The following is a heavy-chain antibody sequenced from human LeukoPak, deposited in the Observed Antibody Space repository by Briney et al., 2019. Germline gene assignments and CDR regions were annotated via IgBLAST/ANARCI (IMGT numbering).Heavy chain of an antibody. Sequence: PGGSLRLSCAASGFTFSKSWMSWVRQAPGKGLEWVACIMEDGSVQKYVDSVKGRFTVSRDNAENSLYLQMNSLRAEDTAVYYCAELGITMIGGVWGKGTTVTISS. V-gene: IGHV3-7*01. D-gene: IGHD3-10*02. CDR1: GFTFSKSW. CDR2: IMEDGSVQ. J-gene: IGHJ6*04. CDR3: AELGITMIGGV.